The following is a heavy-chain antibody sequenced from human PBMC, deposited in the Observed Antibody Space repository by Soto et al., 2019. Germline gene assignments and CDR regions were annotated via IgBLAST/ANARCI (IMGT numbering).Heavy chain of an antibody. D-gene: IGHD1-26*01. CDR2: IYYSGRT. CDR1: GDSVGNGPYY. J-gene: IGHJ6*02. Sequence: QVRLQESGPGLVKPSETLSLSCLVSGDSVGNGPYYWSWIRQSPGEGLEWIAYIYYSGRTNVNLSPEGRVNISKDMTKNQFFLELRSVTAADAAVYFCARVGSSCHSGGCYYYYGLGVWGQGTTVAISS. V-gene: IGHV4-61*01. CDR3: ARVGSSCHSGGCYYYYGLGV.